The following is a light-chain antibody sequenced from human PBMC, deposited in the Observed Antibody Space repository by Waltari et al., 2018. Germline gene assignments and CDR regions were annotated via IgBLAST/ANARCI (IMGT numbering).Light chain of an antibody. J-gene: IGLJ2*01. CDR3: TSYARSSRVV. CDR1: SSDIGGYNY. CDR2: DVN. V-gene: IGLV2-14*01. Sequence: QSALTQPPSVSGSPGQSIAISCTGTSSDIGGYNYVSWYQQHPGKAPKVVIYDVNNRPSGVSDRFSGSKSGNTASLTISGLQAEDEADYYCTSYARSSRVVFGGGTKLTVL.